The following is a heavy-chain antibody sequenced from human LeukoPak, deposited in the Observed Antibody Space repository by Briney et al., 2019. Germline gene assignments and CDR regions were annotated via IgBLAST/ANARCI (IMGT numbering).Heavy chain of an antibody. CDR1: GGPISGYY. D-gene: IGHD6-6*01. J-gene: IGHJ4*02. Sequence: SETLSLTCSVSGGPISGYYWTWIRQPPGKGLEWIGYIYYSGSTNYNPSLKSRVTISIDTSKNQFSLRLNSVTAADTAVYYCARSYSSSSLFYFDYWGQGALVTVSS. CDR2: IYYSGST. V-gene: IGHV4-59*08. CDR3: ARSYSSSSLFYFDY.